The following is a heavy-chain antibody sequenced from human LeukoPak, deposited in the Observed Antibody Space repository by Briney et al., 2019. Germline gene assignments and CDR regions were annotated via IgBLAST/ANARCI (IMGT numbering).Heavy chain of an antibody. J-gene: IGHJ4*02. Sequence: SETLSLTCIVSGGSLSSGDYYWNWIRQPPGKGLEWIGYIYYSGSTNYNPSLKSRVTISLDTSKNQFSLHLISVTAADTAVYYCARDWELGYWGQGTLVTVSS. V-gene: IGHV4-61*08. CDR2: IYYSGST. CDR3: ARDWELGY. CDR1: GGSLSSGDYY. D-gene: IGHD1-26*01.